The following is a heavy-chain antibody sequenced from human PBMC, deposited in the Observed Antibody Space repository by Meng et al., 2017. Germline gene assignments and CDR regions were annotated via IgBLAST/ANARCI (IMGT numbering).Heavy chain of an antibody. D-gene: IGHD6-13*01. J-gene: IGHJ4*02. Sequence: ASVQVSCKASGYTFPDYWLHWVRRAPGQGLEWMGRINPKSGDTHYAQRFQGRVTRTGDTSISTAYMELSGLRSDDTAMYYCARDEDISAAGKLFGDYWGQGTLVTVSS. V-gene: IGHV1-2*06. CDR3: ARDEDISAAGKLFGDY. CDR2: INPKSGDT. CDR1: GYTFPDYW.